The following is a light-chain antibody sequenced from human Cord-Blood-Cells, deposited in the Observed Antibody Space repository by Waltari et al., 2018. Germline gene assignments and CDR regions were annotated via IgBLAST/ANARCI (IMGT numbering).Light chain of an antibody. Sequence: DIVMTQSPDSLAVSLVERATTNCNSSRSVLYSSNNKNYLAWYQQKPGQPPQLLIYWATSRESGVPDRFSGSGSGTDFTLSISSLQAEDVAVYYCQPYYRTPMYTFGQGTKLEIK. CDR2: WAT. CDR1: RSVLYSSNNKNY. CDR3: QPYYRTPMYT. V-gene: IGKV4-1*01. J-gene: IGKJ2*01.